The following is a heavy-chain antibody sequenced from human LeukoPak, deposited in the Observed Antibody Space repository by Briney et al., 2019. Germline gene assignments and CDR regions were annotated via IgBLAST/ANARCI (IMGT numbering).Heavy chain of an antibody. CDR1: GCTFTGYY. CDR2: INPNSGGT. D-gene: IGHD3-16*02. CDR3: ARAPANYDYVWGSYREYYFDY. Sequence: GASVKVSCKASGCTFTGYYMHWVRQAPGQGLEWMGWINPNSGGTNYTQKFQGGVTMTRDTSISTAYMELSRLRSDDTAVYYCARAPANYDYVWGSYREYYFDYWSQGTLVTVSS. V-gene: IGHV1-2*02. J-gene: IGHJ4*02.